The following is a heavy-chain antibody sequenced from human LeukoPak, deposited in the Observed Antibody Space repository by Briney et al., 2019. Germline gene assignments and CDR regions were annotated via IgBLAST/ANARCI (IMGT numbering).Heavy chain of an antibody. Sequence: GGSLRLSCAASGFTFSSYGMSWVRQAPGKGLEWVSVIYSGGSTYYADSVKGRFTISRDNSKNTLYLQMNSLRAEDTAVYYCARAFYDSSGYYDAFDIWGQGTMVTVSS. CDR3: ARAFYDSSGYYDAFDI. CDR1: GFTFSSYG. V-gene: IGHV3-66*01. CDR2: IYSGGST. J-gene: IGHJ3*02. D-gene: IGHD3-22*01.